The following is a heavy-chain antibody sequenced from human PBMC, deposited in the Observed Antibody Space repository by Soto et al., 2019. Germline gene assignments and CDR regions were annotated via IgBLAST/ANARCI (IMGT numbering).Heavy chain of an antibody. CDR1: GFTFDDYA. J-gene: IGHJ3*02. D-gene: IGHD4-17*01. CDR2: ISWNSGSI. Sequence: GGSLRLSCAASGFTFDDYAMHWVRQAPGKGLEWVSGISWNSGSIGYADSVKGRFTISRDNAKNSLYLQMNSLRAEDTALYYCAKVETVTSELSGAFDIWGQGTMVTVSS. CDR3: AKVETVTSELSGAFDI. V-gene: IGHV3-9*01.